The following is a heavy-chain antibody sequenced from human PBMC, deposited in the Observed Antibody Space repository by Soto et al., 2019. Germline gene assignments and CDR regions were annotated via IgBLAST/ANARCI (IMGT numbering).Heavy chain of an antibody. D-gene: IGHD3-16*01. J-gene: IGHJ4*02. CDR3: ARADPDASVGY. CDR2: ISYSGST. CDR1: GGSRSSHY. Sequence: SKALSVTCTVSGGSRSSHYWTWRRQPPGKGLEWIGYISYSGSTYYNPSLKSRVTISADTSRNQFSLKLSSVIAADTAVYYCARADPDASVGYWGQGTLVTVSS. V-gene: IGHV4-59*11.